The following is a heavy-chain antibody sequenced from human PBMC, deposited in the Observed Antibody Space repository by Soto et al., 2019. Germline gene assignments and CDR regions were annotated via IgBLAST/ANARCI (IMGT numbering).Heavy chain of an antibody. CDR2: ISAYNGDT. J-gene: IGHJ4*02. D-gene: IGHD3-10*01. Sequence: GDSVRVSCKACGYIFTKYGFSWVRQALGQGLEWMGWISAYNGDTNYAQKVQGRVTMTTDTSTSTVYMELRSLRSDDTAVYYCARDPLTHYYLSIAFQLYSFDFWGQGPLVTV. V-gene: IGHV1-18*01. CDR3: ARDPLTHYYLSIAFQLYSFDF. CDR1: GYIFTKYG.